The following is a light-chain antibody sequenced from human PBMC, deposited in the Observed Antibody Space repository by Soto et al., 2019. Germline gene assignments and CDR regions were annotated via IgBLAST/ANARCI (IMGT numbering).Light chain of an antibody. V-gene: IGKV1-39*01. CDR2: AAA. Sequence: DIQMTQSPSSLSASVGDRVTIACRAGQSISTYLNWYQQKPGKAPKLLIFAAASLQGGVPSRFSGSGSGTDFTLTINSLQLEDFATYYCQQSNSDPTFGGGTKVEIK. CDR1: QSISTY. J-gene: IGKJ4*01. CDR3: QQSNSDPT.